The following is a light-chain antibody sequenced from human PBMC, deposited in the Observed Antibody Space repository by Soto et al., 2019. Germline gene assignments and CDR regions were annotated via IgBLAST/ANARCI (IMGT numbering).Light chain of an antibody. V-gene: IGLV1-44*01. CDR3: AAWDDTLTGYV. Sequence: QSVLTQPPSASGTPGQRVTISCSGSSSSIGSNTVNWYQQLPGTAPKLLIYSNNQRPSGVPDRFSGSKSGTSASLAISGLQSEDEADYYCAAWDDTLTGYVFGIWTKVTVL. CDR2: SNN. CDR1: SSSIGSNT. J-gene: IGLJ1*01.